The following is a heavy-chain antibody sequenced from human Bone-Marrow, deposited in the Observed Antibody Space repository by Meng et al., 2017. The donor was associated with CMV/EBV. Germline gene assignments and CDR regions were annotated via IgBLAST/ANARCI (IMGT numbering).Heavy chain of an antibody. V-gene: IGHV3-21*01. CDR2: ISSSSSYI. CDR3: ARDRPPPLVVPAAIRLYYYYGMDV. CDR1: GFTFSSFS. Sequence: GESLKISCAASGFTFSSFSMNWVRQATGKGLEWVSSISSSSSYIYYADSVKGRFTISRDNAKNSLYLQMNSLRAEDTAVYYCARDRPPPLVVPAAIRLYYYYGMDVWGQGTTVTVSS. D-gene: IGHD2-2*02. J-gene: IGHJ6*02.